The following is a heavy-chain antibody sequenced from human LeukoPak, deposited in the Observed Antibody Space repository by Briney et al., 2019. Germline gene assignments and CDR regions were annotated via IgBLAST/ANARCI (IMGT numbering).Heavy chain of an antibody. CDR1: GGTFSSYT. V-gene: IGHV1-69*02. D-gene: IGHD6-13*01. Sequence: ASVKVSCKASGGTFSSYTISWVRQAPGQGLEWTGRIIPILGIANYAQKFQGRVTITADKSTSTAHMELSSLRSEDTAVYYCARGSSWLRLDYWGQGTLVTVSS. J-gene: IGHJ4*02. CDR2: IIPILGIA. CDR3: ARGSSWLRLDY.